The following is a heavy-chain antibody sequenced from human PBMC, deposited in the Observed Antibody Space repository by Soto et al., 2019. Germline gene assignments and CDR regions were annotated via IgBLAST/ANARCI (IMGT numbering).Heavy chain of an antibody. CDR1: GYTFTSYG. Sequence: ASVKVSCKDSGYTFTSYGIRWVRQAPGQGLEWMGWISAYNGNTKYAQKLQGRVTMTTDTSTSTAYMELRSLRSDDTAVYYCARDIAVAGTLGNYYYYYYGMDVWGQGTTVTVSS. D-gene: IGHD6-19*01. J-gene: IGHJ6*02. CDR3: ARDIAVAGTLGNYYYYYYGMDV. CDR2: ISAYNGNT. V-gene: IGHV1-18*01.